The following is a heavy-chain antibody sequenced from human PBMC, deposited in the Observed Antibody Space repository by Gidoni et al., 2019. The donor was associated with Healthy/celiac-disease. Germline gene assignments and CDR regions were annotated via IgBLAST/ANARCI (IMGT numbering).Heavy chain of an antibody. CDR3: ASFVLRYFDWFLDV. Sequence: EVQLVESGGGLVKPGGSLRLSCAASGFTFSSYSMNWVRQAPGKGLEWVSSISSSSSYIYYADSVKGRFTISRDNAKNSLYLQMNSLRAEDTAVYYCASFVLRYFDWFLDVWGQGTTVTVSS. D-gene: IGHD3-9*01. J-gene: IGHJ6*02. CDR2: ISSSSSYI. V-gene: IGHV3-21*01. CDR1: GFTFSSYS.